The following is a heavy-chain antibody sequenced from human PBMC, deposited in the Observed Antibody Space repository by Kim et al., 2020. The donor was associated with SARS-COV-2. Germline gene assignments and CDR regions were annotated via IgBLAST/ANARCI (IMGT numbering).Heavy chain of an antibody. CDR3: ATLYCSSTSCYNWFDP. J-gene: IGHJ5*02. Sequence: ASVKVSCKVSGYTLTELSMHWVRQAPGKGLEWMGGFDPEDGETIYAQKFQGRVTMTEDTSTDTAYMELSSLRSEDTAVYYCATLYCSSTSCYNWFDPWGQGTLVTVSS. CDR2: FDPEDGET. D-gene: IGHD2-2*01. V-gene: IGHV1-24*01. CDR1: GYTLTELS.